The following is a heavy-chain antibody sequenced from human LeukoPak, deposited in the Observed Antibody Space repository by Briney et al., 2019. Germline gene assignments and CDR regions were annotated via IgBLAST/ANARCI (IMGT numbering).Heavy chain of an antibody. V-gene: IGHV1-8*02. Sequence: GASVTVSFKASGYTFTSYDINWVRQATGQGVEGMGWMNPNRGNTGYAQKFQGRVTMTRNTSISTAYMELSSLTSEDTAVYYCARSDRTYYDFWSGYYTENYYYYYMDVWGKGTTVTVSS. CDR2: MNPNRGNT. CDR1: GYTFTSYD. J-gene: IGHJ6*03. D-gene: IGHD3-3*01. CDR3: ARSDRTYYDFWSGYYTENYYYYYMDV.